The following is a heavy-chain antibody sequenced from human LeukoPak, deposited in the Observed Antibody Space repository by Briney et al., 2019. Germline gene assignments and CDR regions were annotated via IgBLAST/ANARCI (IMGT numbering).Heavy chain of an antibody. J-gene: IGHJ3*02. V-gene: IGHV6-1*01. CDR3: ARGGSYAFDI. CDR2: TYYRSKWYN. Sequence: SQTLSLTCAISGDSVSSTSAAWNWIRQSPSRGLEWLGRTYYRSKWYNEYAVSVKSRITVNPDTSNNQFSLQLNSVTPEDTAVYYCARGGSYAFDIWGQGTMVTVSS. CDR1: GDSVSSTSAA.